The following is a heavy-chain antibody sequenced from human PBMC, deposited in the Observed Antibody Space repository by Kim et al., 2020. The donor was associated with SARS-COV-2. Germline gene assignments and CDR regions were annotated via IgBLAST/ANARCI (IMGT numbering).Heavy chain of an antibody. CDR2: IYYSGST. J-gene: IGHJ4*02. Sequence: SETLSLTCTVSGGSISSYYWSWIRQPPGKGLEWIGYIYYSGSTNYNPSLKSRVTISVDTSKNQFSLKLSSVTAADTAVYYCARVAVTAIGLRYYFDYWGQGTLVTVSS. D-gene: IGHD2-21*02. CDR1: GGSISSYY. V-gene: IGHV4-59*13. CDR3: ARVAVTAIGLRYYFDY.